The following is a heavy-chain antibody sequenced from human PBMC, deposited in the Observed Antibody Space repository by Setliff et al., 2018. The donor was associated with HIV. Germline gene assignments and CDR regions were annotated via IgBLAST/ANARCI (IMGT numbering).Heavy chain of an antibody. Sequence: SETLSLTCTVSGGSISSYYWSWIRQPPGKGLEWIGYIYYSGSTNYNPSLKSRVTISVDTSKNQFSLKLRSVTAADTAVYYCARHFGWLPREIDYWGQGTLVTVSS. CDR2: IYYSGST. CDR3: ARHFGWLPREIDY. J-gene: IGHJ4*02. CDR1: GGSISSYY. V-gene: IGHV4-59*08. D-gene: IGHD5-12*01.